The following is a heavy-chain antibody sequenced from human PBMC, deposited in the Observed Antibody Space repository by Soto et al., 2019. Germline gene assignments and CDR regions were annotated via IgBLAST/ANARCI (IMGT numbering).Heavy chain of an antibody. V-gene: IGHV4-59*01. Sequence: SLTCTVSAGSLTTSYWSWIRQPLGKALEWIGYISYRGSTNYNPSLKSRLTISIDTSKSQISLKLTSMTTADTAVYYCASSGIVGREVNTWFDPWGQGTLVTVSS. D-gene: IGHD3-22*01. CDR2: ISYRGST. CDR3: ASSGIVGREVNTWFDP. J-gene: IGHJ5*02. CDR1: AGSLTTSY.